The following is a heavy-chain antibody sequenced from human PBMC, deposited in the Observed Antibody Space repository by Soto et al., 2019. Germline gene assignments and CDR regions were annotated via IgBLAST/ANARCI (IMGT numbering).Heavy chain of an antibody. V-gene: IGHV3-23*01. J-gene: IGHJ4*02. Sequence: GGSLRLSCAASGFTFSSYSMSWVRQAPGKGLEWVSAISGSGGSTYYAASVKGRFTISGDNSKNTLYLQMNSLRAEDTAVYYCARKVWAVTGHPLDYWGQGTMVTVSS. D-gene: IGHD6-19*01. CDR3: ARKVWAVTGHPLDY. CDR1: GFTFSSYS. CDR2: ISGSGGST.